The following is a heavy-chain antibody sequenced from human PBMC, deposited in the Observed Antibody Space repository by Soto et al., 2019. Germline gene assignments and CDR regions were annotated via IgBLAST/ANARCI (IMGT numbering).Heavy chain of an antibody. D-gene: IGHD6-13*01. J-gene: IGHJ6*01. V-gene: IGHV1-69*13. CDR1: GGTFSYYA. CDR3: ATTRKGGFHSRPAYYLYCDMDV. CDR2: IIPIFGTT. Sequence: ASVKVCCKASGGTFSYYAISWVRQAPEQGLEWMGGIIPIFGTTNYAQKFQGRVTITADDSTTTAYMELSSLRSEDTAIYYCATTRKGGFHSRPAYYLYCDMDVWGQVTTVTPSS.